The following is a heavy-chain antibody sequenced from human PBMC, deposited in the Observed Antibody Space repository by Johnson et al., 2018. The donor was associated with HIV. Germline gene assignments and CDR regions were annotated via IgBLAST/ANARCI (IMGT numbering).Heavy chain of an antibody. D-gene: IGHD4-17*01. CDR3: ASDKNLYGEDAFDI. CDR2: IYSGGST. Sequence: VQLVESGGGLVQPGGSLRLSCAASGFTVSSNYMSWVRQGPGRGLEWVSIIYSGGSTYYADSVKGRFTISRDNSKNTLYRQMNSQRAEDTAVYYCASDKNLYGEDAFDIWGQGTMVTVSS. CDR1: GFTVSSNY. V-gene: IGHV3-66*01. J-gene: IGHJ3*02.